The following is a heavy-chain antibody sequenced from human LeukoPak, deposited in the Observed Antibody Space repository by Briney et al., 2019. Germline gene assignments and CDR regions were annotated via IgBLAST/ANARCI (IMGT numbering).Heavy chain of an antibody. V-gene: IGHV3-53*05. CDR1: GFTVSSDC. Sequence: PGGSLRLSCAASGFTVSSDCMSWDRQAPGKGLEWVSVIYSGGSTYYADSVKGRFTISRDKSKNTVYLQMNSLRFEDTAMYYCARNWFDPWGQGTLVTVSS. CDR3: ARNWFDP. J-gene: IGHJ5*02. CDR2: IYSGGST.